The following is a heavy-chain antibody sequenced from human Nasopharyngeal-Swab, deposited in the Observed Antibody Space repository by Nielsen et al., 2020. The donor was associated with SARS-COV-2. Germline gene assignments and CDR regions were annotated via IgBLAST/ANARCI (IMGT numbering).Heavy chain of an antibody. CDR3: AREGPENRAYFDY. Sequence: GESLKISCAASGFTFSSYAMSWVRQAPGKGLEWVSAISGSGGSTYYADSVKGRFTISRDSAENSLYLQMNSLRAEDTAVYYCAREGPENRAYFDYWGQGTLVTVSS. J-gene: IGHJ4*02. D-gene: IGHD1-14*01. V-gene: IGHV3-23*01. CDR1: GFTFSSYA. CDR2: ISGSGGST.